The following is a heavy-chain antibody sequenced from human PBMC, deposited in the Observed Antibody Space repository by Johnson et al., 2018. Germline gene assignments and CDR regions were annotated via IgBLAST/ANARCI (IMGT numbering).Heavy chain of an antibody. J-gene: IGHJ4*02. CDR1: GFTFSVYY. Sequence: QVQLVESGGGLVKPGGSLRLSCEASGFTFSVYYMTWIRQTPGKGLEWVAYMSSSGSMIYYADSVKGRFTISRDNAKNSLYLQMNSLRVEDTAVYYCARDCGGDGYGFDYWGQGTLVTVSS. V-gene: IGHV3-11*04. D-gene: IGHD2-21*02. CDR3: ARDCGGDGYGFDY. CDR2: MSSSGSMI.